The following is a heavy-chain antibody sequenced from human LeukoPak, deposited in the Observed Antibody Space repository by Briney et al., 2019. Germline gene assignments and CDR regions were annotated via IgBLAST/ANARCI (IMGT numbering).Heavy chain of an antibody. D-gene: IGHD1-26*01. CDR1: GGPFSSYA. CDR2: IIPISGTT. CDR3: ARKLRLGGNWFDP. J-gene: IGHJ5*02. Sequence: SVKVSFKASGGPFSSYAISWVRQAPGQGLEWMGKIIPISGTTNYAQKFQGRVTFTADESTSTAYMELSSLRSEDTALYYCARKLRLGGNWFDPWGQGTLVTVSS. V-gene: IGHV1-69*15.